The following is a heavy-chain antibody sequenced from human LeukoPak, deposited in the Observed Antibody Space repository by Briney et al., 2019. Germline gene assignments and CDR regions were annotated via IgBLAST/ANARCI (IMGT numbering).Heavy chain of an antibody. Sequence: SQTLSPTCAISGDSVSSNSAVWNWIRQSPSRGLEWLGRTYYRSKWHNEYAESVKSRISINSDTSKNQFSLQLNSVTPEDTAEYYCARIQGWELLRANWFDPWGQGTLVTVSS. CDR2: TYYRSKWHN. CDR1: GDSVSSNSAV. J-gene: IGHJ5*02. CDR3: ARIQGWELLRANWFDP. V-gene: IGHV6-1*01. D-gene: IGHD1-26*01.